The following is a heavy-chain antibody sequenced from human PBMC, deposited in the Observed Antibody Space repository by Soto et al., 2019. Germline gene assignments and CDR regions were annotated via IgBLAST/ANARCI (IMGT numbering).Heavy chain of an antibody. Sequence: SETLSLTCAVYGGSFSGYYWSWIRQPPGKGLEWIGEINHSGSTNYNPSLKSRVTISVDTSKNQFSLKLGSVTAADTAVYYCARGSGLRQFDYWGQGTLVTAPQ. CDR3: ARGSGLRQFDY. CDR1: GGSFSGYY. CDR2: INHSGST. D-gene: IGHD5-18*01. J-gene: IGHJ4*02. V-gene: IGHV4-34*01.